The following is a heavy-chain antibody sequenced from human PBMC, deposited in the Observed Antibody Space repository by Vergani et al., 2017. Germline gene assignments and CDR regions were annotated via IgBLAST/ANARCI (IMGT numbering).Heavy chain of an antibody. CDR2: ISSSGSTI. D-gene: IGHD3-3*01. CDR3: ARGPRTYYDFWSGYSQSYYFDY. Sequence: QVQLVESGGGLVKPGGSLRLSCAASGFTFSDYYMSWIRQAPGKGLEWVSYISSSGSTIYYADSVKGRFTISRDNAKNSLYLQMNSLRAEDTAGYYCARGPRTYYDFWSGYSQSYYFDYWGQGALVTVSS. CDR1: GFTFSDYY. V-gene: IGHV3-11*01. J-gene: IGHJ4*02.